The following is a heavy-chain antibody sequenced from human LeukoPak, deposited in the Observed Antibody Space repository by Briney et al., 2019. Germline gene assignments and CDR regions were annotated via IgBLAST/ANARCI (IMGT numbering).Heavy chain of an antibody. D-gene: IGHD3-22*01. CDR1: GFTFDDYG. CDR3: TRVRLGSSGYLDY. J-gene: IGHJ4*02. V-gene: IGHV3-20*04. Sequence: TGGSLRLSCAASGFTFDDYGMSWVRQAPGKGLEWVSGINWNGGSTGYADSVKGRFTISRDNAKNSLYLQMNSLRAEDTALYYCTRVRLGSSGYLDYWGQGNLVTVSS. CDR2: INWNGGST.